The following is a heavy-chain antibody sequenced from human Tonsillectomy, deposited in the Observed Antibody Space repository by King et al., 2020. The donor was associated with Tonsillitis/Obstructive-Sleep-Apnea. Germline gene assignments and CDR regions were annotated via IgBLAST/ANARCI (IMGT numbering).Heavy chain of an antibody. J-gene: IGHJ4*02. CDR1: GFSLSNARMG. V-gene: IGHV2-26*01. Sequence: VTLKESGPVRMKPTETLTLTCTVSGFSLSNARMGVSWIRQPPGKALEWLAHIFSSDQKFYSASLKTRPTISKDPSKSQVVLTMTNMDPVDTATNYCARREMATGNFDFWGQGTLVTVSS. D-gene: IGHD5-24*01. CDR3: ARREMATGNFDF. CDR2: IFSSDQK.